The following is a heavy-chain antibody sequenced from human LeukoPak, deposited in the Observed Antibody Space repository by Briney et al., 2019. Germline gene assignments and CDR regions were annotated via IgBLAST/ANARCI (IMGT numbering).Heavy chain of an antibody. CDR2: ISGSGGST. D-gene: IGHD3-10*01. V-gene: IGHV3-23*01. CDR3: ANPYGGFRELSEVFDP. CDR1: GFTFSSYTFSAYA. J-gene: IGHJ5*02. Sequence: PGGSLRLSCAASGFTFSSYTFSAYAMSWVRQAPGEGLEWVSAISGSGGSTYYADSVKGRFTISRDNSKNTLYLQMNSLRADDTAVYYCANPYGGFRELSEVFDPWGQGTLVTVSS.